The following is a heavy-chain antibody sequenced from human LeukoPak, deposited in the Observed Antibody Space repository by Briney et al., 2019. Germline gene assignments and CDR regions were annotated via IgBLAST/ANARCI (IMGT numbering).Heavy chain of an antibody. CDR1: GFSISRGDYY. CDR3: ARGKSKFDY. Sequence: SETLSFTCTVSGFSISRGDYYWRWLRQPPGKGLEWIANIYYSGSTNYHPSLRSRVIVSVGTSKDQFSLKLSSVAAAGTAVCYCARGKSKFDYWGQGTLVTVSS. J-gene: IGHJ4*02. V-gene: IGHV4-30-4*01. CDR2: IYYSGST.